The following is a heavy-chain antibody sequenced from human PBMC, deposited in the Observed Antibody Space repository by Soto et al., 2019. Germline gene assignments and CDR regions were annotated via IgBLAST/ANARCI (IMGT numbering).Heavy chain of an antibody. CDR3: ARGERQQQRDT. CDR2: IYYSGST. V-gene: IGHV4-39*07. CDR1: GGYISSSSYY. J-gene: IGHJ5*02. Sequence: PSETLSLTCTVSGGYISSSSYYWGWIRQPPGKGLEWIGYIYYSGSTYYNPSLKSRVTISVDKSKNQFFLKVNSVTAADTAVYYCARGERQQQRDTWGRGILVTVSS. D-gene: IGHD6-13*01.